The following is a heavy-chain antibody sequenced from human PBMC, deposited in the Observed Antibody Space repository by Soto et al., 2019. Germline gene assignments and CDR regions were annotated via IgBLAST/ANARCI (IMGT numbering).Heavy chain of an antibody. D-gene: IGHD6-13*01. Sequence: PSETLSLTCTVSGGSISSGGYYWSWIRQHPGKGLEWIGYIYYSGSTYYNPSLKSRVTISVDTSKNQFSLKLSSVTAADTAVYYCAAQQLDNWFDPWGQGTLVTVSS. V-gene: IGHV4-31*03. CDR2: IYYSGST. CDR1: GGSISSGGYY. CDR3: AAQQLDNWFDP. J-gene: IGHJ5*02.